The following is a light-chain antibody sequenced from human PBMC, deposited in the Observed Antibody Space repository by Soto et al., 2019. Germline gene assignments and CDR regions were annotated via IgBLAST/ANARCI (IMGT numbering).Light chain of an antibody. Sequence: EVVLTQSPFTLSLSPGERATLSCRASQSFRGLLAWYQQKPGQAPRLLIYDAYNRATGIPPRSSGSGSGTDFTLTISSLEPEDSAVYYCQQRHMWPITFGQGTRLEI. V-gene: IGKV3-11*01. J-gene: IGKJ5*01. CDR2: DAY. CDR3: QQRHMWPIT. CDR1: QSFRGL.